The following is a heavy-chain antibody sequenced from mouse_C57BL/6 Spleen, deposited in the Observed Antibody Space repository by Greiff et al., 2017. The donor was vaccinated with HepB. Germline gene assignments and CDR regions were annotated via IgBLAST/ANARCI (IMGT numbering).Heavy chain of an antibody. V-gene: IGHV1-63*01. J-gene: IGHJ4*01. CDR2: IYPGGGYT. Sequence: VQLQQSGAELVRPGTSVKMSCKASGYTFTNYWIGWAKQRPGHGLEWIGDIYPGGGYTNYNEKFKGKATLTADKSSSTAYMQFSSLTSEDSAIYYCARKDYGSPYAMDYWGQGTSVTVSS. CDR1: GYTFTNYW. CDR3: ARKDYGSPYAMDY. D-gene: IGHD1-1*01.